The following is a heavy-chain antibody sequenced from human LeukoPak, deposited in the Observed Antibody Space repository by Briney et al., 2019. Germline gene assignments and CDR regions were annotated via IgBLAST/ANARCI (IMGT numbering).Heavy chain of an antibody. J-gene: IGHJ4*02. CDR1: GFTFSNYW. V-gene: IGHV3-7*03. D-gene: IGHD5-24*01. CDR2: IKEDGSDK. Sequence: GGSLRLSCAASGFTFSNYWMSWVRQAPGKGLEWVANIKEDGSDKYYVDSVTGRFIISRDNVKHSLYLQMNSLRAEDTAVYYCAKSGYNRFDYWGQGTLVTVSS. CDR3: AKSGYNRFDY.